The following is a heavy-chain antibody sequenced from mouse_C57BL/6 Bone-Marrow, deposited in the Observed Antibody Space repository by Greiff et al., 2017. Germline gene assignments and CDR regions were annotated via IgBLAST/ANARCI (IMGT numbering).Heavy chain of an antibody. CDR1: GYAFTNYL. Sequence: QVQLQQSGAELVRPGTSVKVSCKASGYAFTNYLIEWVKQRPGQGLEWIGVINPGSGGTNYTEKFKGKATLTADKSSSTAYMQLSSLTSEDSAVYFCARSGYYYGSSPVYFDYWGQGTTLTVSS. D-gene: IGHD1-1*01. CDR2: INPGSGGT. CDR3: ARSGYYYGSSPVYFDY. J-gene: IGHJ2*01. V-gene: IGHV1-54*01.